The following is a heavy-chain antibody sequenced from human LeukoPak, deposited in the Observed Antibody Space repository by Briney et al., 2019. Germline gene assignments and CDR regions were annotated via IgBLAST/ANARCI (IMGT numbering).Heavy chain of an antibody. Sequence: SETLSLTCAVYGGSFSGYYWSWMRQPPGKGLEWIGEINHSGSTNYNPSLKSRVTISVDTSKNQFSLKLSSVTAADTAVYYCARGVWNSLGLYYFDYWGQGTLVTVSS. CDR2: INHSGST. D-gene: IGHD1-7*01. CDR1: GGSFSGYY. V-gene: IGHV4-34*01. J-gene: IGHJ4*02. CDR3: ARGVWNSLGLYYFDY.